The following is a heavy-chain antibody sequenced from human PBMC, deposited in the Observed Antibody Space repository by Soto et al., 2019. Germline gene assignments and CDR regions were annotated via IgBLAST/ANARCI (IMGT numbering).Heavy chain of an antibody. CDR3: ARHKDYYESRQKDAFDI. CDR1: GGSISSYY. Sequence: QVQLQESGPGLVKPSETLSLTCTVSGGSISSYYWSWIRQPPGKGLEWIGYIYYSGSTNYNPSLKSRVTISVDTSKNQFSLKLSSVTAADTAVYYCARHKDYYESRQKDAFDIWGQGTMVTVSS. V-gene: IGHV4-59*08. D-gene: IGHD3-3*01. J-gene: IGHJ3*02. CDR2: IYYSGST.